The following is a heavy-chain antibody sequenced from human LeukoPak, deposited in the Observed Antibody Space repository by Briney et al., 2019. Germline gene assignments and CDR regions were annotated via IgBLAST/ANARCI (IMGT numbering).Heavy chain of an antibody. V-gene: IGHV4-39*01. CDR2: IYYSGST. J-gene: IGHJ5*02. Sequence: HPSETLSLTCTVSGGSISSSSYYWGWIRQPPGKGLEWIGSIYYSGSTYYNPSLKSRVTISVDTSKNQFSPKLSSVTAADTAVYYCARHNPPELSSWYDRFDPWGQGTLVTVSS. D-gene: IGHD6-13*01. CDR1: GGSISSSSYY. CDR3: ARHNPPELSSWYDRFDP.